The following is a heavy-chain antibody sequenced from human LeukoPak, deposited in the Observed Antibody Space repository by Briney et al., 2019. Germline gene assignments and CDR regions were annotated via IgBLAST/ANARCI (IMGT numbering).Heavy chain of an antibody. CDR1: CGSISSYY. CDR2: IYYSGST. V-gene: IGHV4-59*01. CDR3: SRDCDTYGYGGYFDY. J-gene: IGHJ4*02. D-gene: IGHD5-18*01. Sequence: PSETLSLTCTVSCGSISSYYWSWIRQPPGKGLEWIGYIYYSGSTNYNPSLKSRVTISVDTSKNQFSLKLSSVTAADTAVYYWSRDCDTYGYGGYFDYWGQGTLVTVSS.